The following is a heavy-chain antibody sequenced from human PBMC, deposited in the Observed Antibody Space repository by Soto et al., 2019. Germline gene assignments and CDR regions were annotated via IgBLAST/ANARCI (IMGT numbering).Heavy chain of an antibody. CDR2: IDTDGSST. J-gene: IGHJ4*02. CDR1: GFTFSSYW. CDR3: VRDDLGVGMDY. V-gene: IGHV3-74*01. Sequence: EVQLVESGGGLVQPGGSLRLSCAASGFTFSSYWMHWVRQAPGKGLVWVAHIDTDGSSTSYADSVKGRFTISRDNAKNKLYLQMNSVRAEDMAVYYCVRDDLGVGMDYWGLGTLVTVSS. D-gene: IGHD1-26*01.